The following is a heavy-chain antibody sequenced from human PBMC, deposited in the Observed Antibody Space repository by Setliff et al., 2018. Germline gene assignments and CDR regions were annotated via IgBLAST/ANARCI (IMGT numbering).Heavy chain of an antibody. Sequence: GAGEKVSCKAAGDTFTSYGISWVRKDTGQGLEMMGWISAYNGNTNYAQKLQGRVTMPTATSTSTAYMELRSMRSDDTAVYYCATVRRPIYDSSRRGPFDIWGQGTMVTVSS. D-gene: IGHD3-22*01. CDR3: ATVRRPIYDSSRRGPFDI. CDR2: ISAYNGNT. CDR1: GDTFTSYG. J-gene: IGHJ3*02. V-gene: IGHV1-18*01.